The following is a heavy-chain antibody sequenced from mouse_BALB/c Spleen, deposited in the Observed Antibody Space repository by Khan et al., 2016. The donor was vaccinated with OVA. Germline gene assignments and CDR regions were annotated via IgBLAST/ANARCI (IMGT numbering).Heavy chain of an antibody. Sequence: EVQLQESGPGLVKPSQSLSLTCTVTGYSITSDYAWNWIRQFPGNKLEWMGYISYSGSTTYNPPLKSRISITRDTSKDQFFLQLKSVDSEDTATYYCASELGRYYAMDYWGQGTSVTVSS. V-gene: IGHV3-2*02. CDR2: ISYSGST. CDR1: GYSITSDYA. D-gene: IGHD4-1*01. J-gene: IGHJ4*01. CDR3: ASELGRYYAMDY.